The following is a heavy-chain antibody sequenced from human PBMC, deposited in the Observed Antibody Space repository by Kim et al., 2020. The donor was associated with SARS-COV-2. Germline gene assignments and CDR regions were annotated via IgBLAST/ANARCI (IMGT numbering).Heavy chain of an antibody. J-gene: IGHJ4*02. Sequence: SETLSLTCAVYGGSFSGYYWSWIRQPPGKGLEWIGEINHSGSTNYNPSLKSRVTISVDTSKNQFSLKLSSVTAADTAVYYCARVLLYYYDSSGYYRHPFDYWGQGTLVTVSS. CDR2: INHSGST. CDR1: GGSFSGYY. V-gene: IGHV4-34*01. CDR3: ARVLLYYYDSSGYYRHPFDY. D-gene: IGHD3-22*01.